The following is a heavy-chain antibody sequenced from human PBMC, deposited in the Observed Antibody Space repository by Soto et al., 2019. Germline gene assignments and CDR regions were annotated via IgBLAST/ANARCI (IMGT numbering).Heavy chain of an antibody. V-gene: IGHV4-31*03. CDR2: FYYSGST. J-gene: IGHJ6*02. Sequence: SETLSLTCTVSGGSISSGGYYWSWIRQHPGKGLEWIGYFYYSGSTYYNPSFKSRFTLSVDTSKNQFSLKLSSVTAADTAVYYCARDQDGMDVWGQGTTVTVS. CDR3: ARDQDGMDV. CDR1: GGSISSGGYY.